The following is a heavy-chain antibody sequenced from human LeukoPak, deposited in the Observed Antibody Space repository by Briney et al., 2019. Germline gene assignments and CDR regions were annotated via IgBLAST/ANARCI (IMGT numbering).Heavy chain of an antibody. CDR2: IYSGGST. CDR3: ATGYSSGWYFYFQH. V-gene: IGHV3-53*01. Sequence: GGSLRLSCAASGFTVSSNYMSWVRQAPGKGLEWVSVIYSGGSTYYADSVKGRFTISRDNSKNSLSLRMNSLSAEDTAVYYCATGYSSGWYFYFQHWGQGSLVSVSS. D-gene: IGHD6-19*01. CDR1: GFTVSSNY. J-gene: IGHJ1*01.